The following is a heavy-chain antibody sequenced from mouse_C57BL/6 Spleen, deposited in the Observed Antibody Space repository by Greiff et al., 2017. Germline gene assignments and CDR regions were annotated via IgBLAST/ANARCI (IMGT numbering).Heavy chain of an antibody. Sequence: QVQLKQPGAELVKPGASVKVSCKASGYAFTSSWMHWVKQRPGQGLEWIGRIYPSDSGTNYNEQFKGKATLTVDKSSSTAYMQLSSLTSADSAVYYCGRKYDDAMDYWGQGTSVTVSS. J-gene: IGHJ4*01. CDR3: GRKYDDAMDY. CDR2: IYPSDSGT. CDR1: GYAFTSSW. D-gene: IGHD2-12*01. V-gene: IGHV1-74*01.